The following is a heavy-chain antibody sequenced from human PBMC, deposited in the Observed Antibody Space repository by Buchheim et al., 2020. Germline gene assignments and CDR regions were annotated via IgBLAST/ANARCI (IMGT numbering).Heavy chain of an antibody. V-gene: IGHV5-51*03. D-gene: IGHD2-2*01. CDR1: GYSFSSSW. CDR2: IYPGDSDS. Sequence: EVQLVQSGAEVKKPGESLKISCKSSGYSFSSSWIGWVRQMPGKGLEWMAVIYPGDSDSRYSPSFQGQVTISADRSITTTYLHWSSLKASDTAMYYCARLGLCSRGTCSAFDSWGQGTL. J-gene: IGHJ4*02. CDR3: ARLGLCSRGTCSAFDS.